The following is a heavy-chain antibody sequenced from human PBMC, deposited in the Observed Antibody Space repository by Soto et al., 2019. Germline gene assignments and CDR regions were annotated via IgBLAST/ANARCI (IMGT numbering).Heavy chain of an antibody. J-gene: IGHJ6*02. Sequence: ASVKFSCKASGYTFTSYGISWVRQAPGQGLEWMGWISAYNGNTNYAQKLQGRVTMTTDTSTSTAYMELRSLRSDGTAVYYCARDGEYGMSYYGMDVWGQGTTVTVSS. CDR2: ISAYNGNT. CDR1: GYTFTSYG. V-gene: IGHV1-18*01. CDR3: ARDGEYGMSYYGMDV. D-gene: IGHD4-17*01.